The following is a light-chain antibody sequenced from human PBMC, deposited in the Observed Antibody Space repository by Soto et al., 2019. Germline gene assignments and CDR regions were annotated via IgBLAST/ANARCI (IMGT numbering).Light chain of an antibody. CDR3: QTWGTGFKV. CDR2: LNNDGSH. CDR1: SGHSSYA. Sequence: QSVLTQSPSASASLGDSVKLTCTRSSGHSSYAIAWHQKQPGKGPRYLMDLNNDGSHTKGDVTPDRFSGSSSGADRYLIVSSLQSEDEADYYCQTWGTGFKVFGGGTKLTVL. J-gene: IGLJ2*01. V-gene: IGLV4-69*01.